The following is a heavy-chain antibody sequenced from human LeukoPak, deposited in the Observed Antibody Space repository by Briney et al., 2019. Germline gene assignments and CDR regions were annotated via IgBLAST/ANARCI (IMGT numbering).Heavy chain of an antibody. V-gene: IGHV3-48*01. CDR1: GFTFSSHG. Sequence: PGGSLRLSCAASGFTFSSHGMQWVRQAPGKGLEWVSYISSGGDTIYYSDSVKGRFTISRDNAKNSLHLQMNSLRAEDTAVYYCASARYFQHWGQGTLVTVSS. D-gene: IGHD2-15*01. CDR2: ISSGGDTI. CDR3: ASARYFQH. J-gene: IGHJ1*01.